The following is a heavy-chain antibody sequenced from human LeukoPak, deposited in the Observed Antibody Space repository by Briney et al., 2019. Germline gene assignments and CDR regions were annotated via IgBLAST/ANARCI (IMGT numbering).Heavy chain of an antibody. CDR1: GFTVSSNY. CDR2: IYSGGST. Sequence: GGSLRLSCAASGFTVSSNYMSWVRQAPGKGLEWVSVIYSGGSTYYADSVKGRFTISRDNSKNTLYLQMNSLRAEDTAVYYCAITRSGEAVAGTFDYWGQGTLVTVSS. D-gene: IGHD6-19*01. J-gene: IGHJ4*02. V-gene: IGHV3-66*01. CDR3: AITRSGEAVAGTFDY.